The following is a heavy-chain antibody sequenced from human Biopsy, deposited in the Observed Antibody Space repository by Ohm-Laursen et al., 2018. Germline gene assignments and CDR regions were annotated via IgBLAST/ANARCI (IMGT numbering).Heavy chain of an antibody. D-gene: IGHD4-11*01. V-gene: IGHV4-59*02. CDR2: IYYSVMT. J-gene: IGHJ6*02. CDR3: ARDSGILNYGNFKYYHYYGMDV. CDR1: GDSVTKYY. Sequence: GTLSLACTVSGDSVTKYYWSWIRQPPGKGLEWIGHIYYSVMTNYNPSLQSRVSISVDTSRNQVSLTLNSVTAADTAVYYCARDSGILNYGNFKYYHYYGMDVWGQGTKVTVSS.